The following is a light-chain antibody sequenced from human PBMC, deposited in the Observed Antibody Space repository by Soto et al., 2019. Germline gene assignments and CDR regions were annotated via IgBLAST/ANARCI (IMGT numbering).Light chain of an antibody. CDR2: KAS. CDR3: QHYNNWPPWT. CDR1: QTISSW. Sequence: DIQMTQSPSTLSGSVGDRVTITCRASQTISSWLAWYQQKPGKAPKLLIYKASTLKSGVPSRFSGSGSGTEFTLTISSLQPDDFAVYYCQHYNNWPPWTFGQGTKVDI. J-gene: IGKJ1*01. V-gene: IGKV1-5*03.